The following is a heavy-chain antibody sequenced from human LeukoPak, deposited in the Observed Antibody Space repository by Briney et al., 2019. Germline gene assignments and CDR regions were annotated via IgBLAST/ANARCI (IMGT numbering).Heavy chain of an antibody. D-gene: IGHD3-10*01. CDR1: GASISSTNNF. J-gene: IGHJ4*01. CDR2: IYYSVST. Sequence: SETLSLTCTVSGASISSTNNFWGWIRQTPGKGLEWIATIYYSVSTYYNPSLKSRLSISVDTSKNQFSLKLSSVTAADTAVYYCARERSGSYDEHFDYWGQGTLVTVSS. CDR3: ARERSGSYDEHFDY. V-gene: IGHV4-39*02.